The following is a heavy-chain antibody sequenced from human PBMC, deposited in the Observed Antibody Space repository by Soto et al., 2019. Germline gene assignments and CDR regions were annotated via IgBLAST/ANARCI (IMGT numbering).Heavy chain of an antibody. CDR1: GFSFSTSE. J-gene: IGHJ3*02. CDR3: APRKFGSFNIAAFEI. CDR2: ISKSSVTT. V-gene: IGHV3-48*03. Sequence: PGGSLRLSCAASGFSFSTSEMNWVRQAPGKGLEWISYISKSSVTTHYADSVKGRFTISRDNANSSLFLEMNGLRVEDTALYYCAPRKFGSFNIAAFEIWGQGTMVTVSS. D-gene: IGHD3-16*01.